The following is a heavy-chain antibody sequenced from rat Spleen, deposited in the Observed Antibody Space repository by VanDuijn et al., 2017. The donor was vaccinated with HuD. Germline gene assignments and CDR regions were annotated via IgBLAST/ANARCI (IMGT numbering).Heavy chain of an antibody. CDR2: IRSGGGT. V-gene: IGHV2-15*01. J-gene: IGHJ3*01. Sequence: QVQLKESGPGLVQPSQTLSLTCTVSGFSLTSYHVHWVRQSPGKGLEWIGTIRSGGGTDYTSTLKSRLSSSRDASKSQVLLKMNSLQTEDTAMYFCVRSEGIIRGHFAYWGQGTLVTVSS. CDR1: GFSLTSYH. CDR3: VRSEGIIRGHFAY. D-gene: IGHD4-3*01.